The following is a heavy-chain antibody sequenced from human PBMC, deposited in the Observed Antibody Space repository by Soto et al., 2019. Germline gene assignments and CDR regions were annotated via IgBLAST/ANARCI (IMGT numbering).Heavy chain of an antibody. CDR3: ATDSNYDVSNSF. CDR1: GGTLNNYA. D-gene: IGHD3-3*01. CDR2: ILPVSAPP. V-gene: IGHV1-69*13. Sequence: SVKVSCKASGGTLNNYAINWLRQSPGQGLEWMGGILPVSAPPDYAQKFQGRVSITADHSTSTVYMELSRLKSDDTAVYFCATDSNYDVSNSFWGQGTLVTVS. J-gene: IGHJ4*02.